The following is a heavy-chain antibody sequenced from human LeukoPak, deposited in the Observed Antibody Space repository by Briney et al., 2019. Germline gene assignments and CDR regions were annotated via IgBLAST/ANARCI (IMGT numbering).Heavy chain of an antibody. J-gene: IGHJ4*02. CDR3: ARHPLRGYSYSDGGAR. CDR2: VFYSGSP. CDR1: GASISGANNY. Sequence: SETLSLTCSVSGASISGANNYWGWVRQPPGKGLEWIGYVFYSGSPEYTPSLKSRVTISIDTSKNQFFLRLTSLIAADTAVYYCARHPLRGYSYSDGGARWGQGTLVTVSS. V-gene: IGHV4-39*01. D-gene: IGHD5-18*01.